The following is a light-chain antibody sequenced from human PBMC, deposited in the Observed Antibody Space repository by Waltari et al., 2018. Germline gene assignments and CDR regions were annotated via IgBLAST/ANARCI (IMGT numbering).Light chain of an antibody. CDR3: CSYAGNFWV. CDR1: SSDIGVYNY. Sequence: QSALTQPRSVSGSPGQSVTIPCTGTSSDIGVYNYVSWYQRHPVKAPKLMIYDVTKRPSGVPDRFSGSKSGNTASLTISGLQAEDEADYYCCSYAGNFWVFGGGTKLTVL. J-gene: IGLJ3*02. CDR2: DVT. V-gene: IGLV2-11*01.